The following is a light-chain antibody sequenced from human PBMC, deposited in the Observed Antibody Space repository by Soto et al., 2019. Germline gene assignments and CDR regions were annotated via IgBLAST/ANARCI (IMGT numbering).Light chain of an antibody. Sequence: QFVLTQPASVSGSPGQSITISCTGTSSDVGGYNYVSWYQQHPGKAPKLMIYDVSNRPSGVSNRFSGSKSGNTASLTISGLQAEDEADYYCSSYTSSSTLYVFGTGTXVTVL. CDR3: SSYTSSSTLYV. J-gene: IGLJ1*01. CDR2: DVS. CDR1: SSDVGGYNY. V-gene: IGLV2-14*01.